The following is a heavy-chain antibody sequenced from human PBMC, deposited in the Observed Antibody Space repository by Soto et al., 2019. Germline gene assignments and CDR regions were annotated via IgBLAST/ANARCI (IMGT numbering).Heavy chain of an antibody. J-gene: IGHJ1*01. V-gene: IGHV4-39*01. D-gene: IGHD4-4*01. CDR3: ARNRPTLNTYTL. CDR1: GGSFINSDYY. Sequence: SETLSLTCTVSGGSFINSDYYWGWIRQPPEKGLEWIGSIFYSGSTYYNPSLKSRVTISVDTSKNQFSLKLSSVTAADTAVYYCARNRPTLNTYTLWGQGTLVTVSS. CDR2: IFYSGST.